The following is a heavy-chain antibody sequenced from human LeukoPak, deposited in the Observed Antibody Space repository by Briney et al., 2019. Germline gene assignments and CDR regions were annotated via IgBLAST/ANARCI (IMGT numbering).Heavy chain of an antibody. CDR2: INAGNGNT. Sequence: ASVKVSCKASGYTFTSYAMHWVRQAPGQRLEWTGWINAGNGNTKYSQKFQGRVTITRDTSASTAYMELSSLRSEDTAVYYCARDPRGQWLAEDYWGQGTLVTVSS. V-gene: IGHV1-3*01. CDR3: ARDPRGQWLAEDY. J-gene: IGHJ4*02. CDR1: GYTFTSYA. D-gene: IGHD6-19*01.